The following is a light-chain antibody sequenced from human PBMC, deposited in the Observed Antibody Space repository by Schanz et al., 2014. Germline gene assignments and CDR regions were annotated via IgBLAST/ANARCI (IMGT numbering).Light chain of an antibody. CDR1: SSDVGGYNY. J-gene: IGLJ2*01. Sequence: QSALTQPASVSGSPGQSITISCTGTSSDVGGYNYVSWYQQHPGKAPKLMIYKVSKRPSGVPDRFSGSKSGTSASLAITGLQAEDEADYYCAAWDDSLNGLLFGGGTKLTVL. V-gene: IGLV2-14*01. CDR2: KVS. CDR3: AAWDDSLNGLL.